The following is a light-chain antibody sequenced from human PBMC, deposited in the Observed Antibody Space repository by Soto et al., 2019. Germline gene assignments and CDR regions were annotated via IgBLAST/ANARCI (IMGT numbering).Light chain of an antibody. CDR2: AAS. CDR3: QNYNSAPRT. Sequence: DIQMTQSPSTLSASVGDRVAITCRASQGITNYLAWYQQRPGKVPKLLIYAASTLQSGVPSRFTGSGSGTDFTLTISSLQPEDVATYYCQNYNSAPRTFGPGTKVDI. CDR1: QGITNY. J-gene: IGKJ3*01. V-gene: IGKV1-27*01.